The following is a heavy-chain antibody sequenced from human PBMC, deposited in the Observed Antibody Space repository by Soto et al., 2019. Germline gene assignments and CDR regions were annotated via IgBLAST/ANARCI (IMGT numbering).Heavy chain of an antibody. CDR3: ARYNSYAIDY. J-gene: IGHJ4*02. V-gene: IGHV4-59*01. Sequence: PSDTLSLTCSFSGTSISSYYLSWIRQPPGKGLEWIANIHYSGTTNYNPSLASRVTLSVDTSKNQFSLKMTSVTAADRAMYFCARYNSYAIDYWGRGTLVNVSS. CDR2: IHYSGTT. CDR1: GTSISSYY. D-gene: IGHD2-8*01.